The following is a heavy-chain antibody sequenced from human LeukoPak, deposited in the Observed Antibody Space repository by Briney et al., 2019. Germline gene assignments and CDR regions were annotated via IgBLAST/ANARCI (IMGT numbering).Heavy chain of an antibody. J-gene: IGHJ6*02. CDR3: ARDGSMVRDGMDV. CDR2: ISGSSGST. Sequence: GGSLRLSCAASGFSFSDYGMTWVRQAPGKGLEWVSTISGSSGSTYYADSVKGRFTISRDNAKNSLYLQMNSLRAEDTAVYYCARDGSMVRDGMDVWGQGTTVTVSS. V-gene: IGHV3-21*01. CDR1: GFSFSDYG. D-gene: IGHD3-10*01.